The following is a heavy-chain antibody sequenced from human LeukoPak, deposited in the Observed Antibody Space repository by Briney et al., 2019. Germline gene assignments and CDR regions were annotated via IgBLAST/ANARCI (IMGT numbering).Heavy chain of an antibody. CDR2: INPNSGGT. D-gene: IGHD2-2*01. CDR3: ARDQDIVVVPAAPPDY. J-gene: IGHJ4*02. Sequence: ASVKVSCKASGYTFTGYCMHWVRQAPGQGLEWMGWINPNSGGTNYAQKFQGRVTMTRDTSISTAYMELSRLRSDDTAVYYCARDQDIVVVPAAPPDYWGQGTLVTVSS. V-gene: IGHV1-2*02. CDR1: GYTFTGYC.